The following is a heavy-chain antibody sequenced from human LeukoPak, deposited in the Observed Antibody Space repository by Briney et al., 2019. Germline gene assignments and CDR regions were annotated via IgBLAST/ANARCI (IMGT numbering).Heavy chain of an antibody. V-gene: IGHV3-20*01. CDR2: IYWNGGST. CDR1: GFTFDDYG. CDR3: ARVYYGSGSYLFDY. Sequence: GGSLRLSCAASGFTFDDYGMSWVRHAPGKGLEWVSGIYWNGGSTGYADSVKGRFTISRDNAKNSLYLQMNSLRAEDTALYHCARVYYGSGSYLFDYWGQGTLVTVSS. J-gene: IGHJ4*02. D-gene: IGHD3-10*01.